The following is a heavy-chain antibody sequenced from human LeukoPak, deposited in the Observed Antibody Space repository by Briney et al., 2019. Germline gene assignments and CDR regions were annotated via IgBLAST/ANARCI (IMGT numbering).Heavy chain of an antibody. Sequence: GESLKISFKGSGYSFTNYWIGWVRQMPGKGLEWMGIIYPDDSDTRYSPSFQGQVTISADKSISTAYLQWSSLKASDSAMYYCARQKMGRRCSGGSCYSYYFDYWGQGTLVTVSS. CDR3: ARQKMGRRCSGGSCYSYYFDY. CDR2: IYPDDSDT. V-gene: IGHV5-51*01. J-gene: IGHJ4*02. CDR1: GYSFTNYW. D-gene: IGHD2-15*01.